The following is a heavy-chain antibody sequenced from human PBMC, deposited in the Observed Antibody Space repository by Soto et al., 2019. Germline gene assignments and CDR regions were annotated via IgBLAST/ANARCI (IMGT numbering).Heavy chain of an antibody. CDR1: GYTFTAFY. Sequence: ASVKVSCKASGYTFTAFYMNWVRQAPGQGLEWMGWVNPNTGVTKYAQKFQGRVTMTRDTSINTAYMELSGLTSDDTAVYYWNDYYFDPWGQGTLVTVSS. CDR2: VNPNTGVT. CDR3: NDYYFDP. D-gene: IGHD1-26*01. J-gene: IGHJ5*02. V-gene: IGHV1-2*02.